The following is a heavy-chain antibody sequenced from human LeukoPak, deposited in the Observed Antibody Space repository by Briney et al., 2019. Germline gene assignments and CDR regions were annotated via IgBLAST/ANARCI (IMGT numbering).Heavy chain of an antibody. Sequence: GGSLRLSCAASGFTVIDNYMTWVRQAPGKGLEWVSVIYSGSSAYYADSVKGRFTISRDNSKNTLYLQMNSLRAEDTAVYYCAKGYYDFWREEDYFDYWGQGTLVTVSS. CDR1: GFTVIDNY. V-gene: IGHV3-66*02. CDR2: IYSGSSA. J-gene: IGHJ4*02. D-gene: IGHD3-3*01. CDR3: AKGYYDFWREEDYFDY.